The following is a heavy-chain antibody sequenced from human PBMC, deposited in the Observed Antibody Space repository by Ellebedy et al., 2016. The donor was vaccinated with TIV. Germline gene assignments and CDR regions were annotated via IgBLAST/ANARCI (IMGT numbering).Heavy chain of an antibody. CDR3: ASAARGSGAYESF. CDR2: INQGGSET. V-gene: IGHV3-7*01. CDR1: GFTFSRFW. Sequence: PGGSLRLSCAASGFTFSRFWMAWVRQAPGKGLEWVATINQGGSETYYVDSVKGRFTISRDNSKSSLYLKMNSLRADDTALYYCASAARGSGAYESFWGQGTLVTVSS. J-gene: IGHJ4*02. D-gene: IGHD5-12*01.